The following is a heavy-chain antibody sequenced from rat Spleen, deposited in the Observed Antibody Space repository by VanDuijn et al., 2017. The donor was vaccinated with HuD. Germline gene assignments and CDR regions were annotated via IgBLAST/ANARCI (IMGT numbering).Heavy chain of an antibody. CDR3: GRHPPYYWFDGDWFAY. CDR2: SSNDGENS. D-gene: IGHD1-7*01. CDR1: GLTFSNYY. Sequence: EVQLVESGGGSVEPGRSMKLSCVVSGLTFSNYYMAWVRQAPTKGLEWVASSSNDGENSYYRDSVKGRFTISRDNSKSTLYQQMDSLRSEDTATYYVGRHPPYYWFDGDWFAYWGQGTLVTVSS. J-gene: IGHJ3*01. V-gene: IGHV5-25*01.